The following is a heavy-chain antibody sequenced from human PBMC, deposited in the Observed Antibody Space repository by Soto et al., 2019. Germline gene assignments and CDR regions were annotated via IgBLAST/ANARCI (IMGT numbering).Heavy chain of an antibody. V-gene: IGHV4-59*08. Sequence: SETLSLTCTVSGGSISSYYWSWIRQPPGKGLEWIGYIYYSGSTNYNPSLKSRVTISVDTSKNQFSLKLSSVTAADTAVYYCARRTTLRYGGTFDYWGQGTLVTVSS. J-gene: IGHJ4*02. CDR3: ARRTTLRYGGTFDY. CDR1: GGSISSYY. CDR2: IYYSGST. D-gene: IGHD4-17*01.